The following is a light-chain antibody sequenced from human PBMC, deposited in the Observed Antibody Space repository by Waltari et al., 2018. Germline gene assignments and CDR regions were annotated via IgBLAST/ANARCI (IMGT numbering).Light chain of an antibody. V-gene: IGKV4-1*01. CDR3: QQYYSTPPT. CDR2: WAS. J-gene: IGKJ1*01. Sequence: DIVMTQSPDSLTVSLGERATINCRSSQSVSYYSNNKNYLAWYRQKPGQPPKLLISWASYRECRVPDRSSGSGSGTDFTLTISSLQAEDVAVYYCQQYYSTPPTFGQGTKVEIK. CDR1: QSVSYYSNNKNY.